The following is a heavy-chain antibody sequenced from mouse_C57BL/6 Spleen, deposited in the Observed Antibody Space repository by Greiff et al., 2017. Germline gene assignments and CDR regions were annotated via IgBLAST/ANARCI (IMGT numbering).Heavy chain of an antibody. CDR1: GYAFSSYW. V-gene: IGHV1-80*01. CDR2: IYPGDGDT. D-gene: IGHD1-1*01. Sequence: QVQLQQSGAELVKPGASVKISCKASGYAFSSYWMNWVKQRPGKGLEWIGQIYPGDGDTNYNGKFKGKATLTADKSSSTAYMQLSSLTSEDSAVYFCARGITTLVRYFDGWGTGTTVSVSS. J-gene: IGHJ1*03. CDR3: ARGITTLVRYFDG.